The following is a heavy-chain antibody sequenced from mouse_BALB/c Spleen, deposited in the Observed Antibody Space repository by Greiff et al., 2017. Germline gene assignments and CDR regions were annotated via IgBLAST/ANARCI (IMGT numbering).Heavy chain of an antibody. V-gene: IGHV1S81*02. Sequence: QVQLKESGAELVKPGASVKLSCKASGYTFTSYYMYWVKQRPGQGLEWIGEINPSNGGTNFNEKFKSKATLTVDKSSSTAYMQLSSLTSEDSAVYYCTRESYGSSYFAYWGQGTLVTVSA. CDR1: GYTFTSYY. D-gene: IGHD1-1*01. CDR2: INPSNGGT. J-gene: IGHJ3*01. CDR3: TRESYGSSYFAY.